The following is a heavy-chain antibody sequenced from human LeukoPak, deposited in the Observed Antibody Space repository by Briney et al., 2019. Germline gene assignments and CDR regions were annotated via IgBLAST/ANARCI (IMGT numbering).Heavy chain of an antibody. CDR2: INWNGGST. J-gene: IGHJ4*02. CDR3: ARDGYNYAPFDY. D-gene: IGHD5-24*01. Sequence: GSLRLSCAASGFTFDDYGMSWVRQAPGKGLEWVSGINWNGGSTGYADSVKGRFTISRDNAKNSLYLQMNSLRAEDTAVYYCARDGYNYAPFDYWGQGTLVTVSS. CDR1: GFTFDDYG. V-gene: IGHV3-20*04.